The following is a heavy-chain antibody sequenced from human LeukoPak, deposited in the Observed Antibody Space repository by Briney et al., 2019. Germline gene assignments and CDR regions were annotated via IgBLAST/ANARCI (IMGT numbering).Heavy chain of an antibody. V-gene: IGHV4-34*01. Sequence: SETLSLTCAVSGGSLSDYYWSWIRQPPGKGLEWIGEINHSGSTSYNPSLKSRVTISLDTSKNQFSLKLSSVTAADTAVYYCASQVRLERRYYYYYMDVWDKGTTVTVSS. CDR2: INHSGST. J-gene: IGHJ6*03. CDR1: GGSLSDYY. CDR3: ASQVRLERRYYYYYMDV. D-gene: IGHD1-1*01.